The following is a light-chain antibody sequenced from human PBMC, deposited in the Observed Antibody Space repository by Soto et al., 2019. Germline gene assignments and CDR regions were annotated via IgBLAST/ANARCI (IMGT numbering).Light chain of an antibody. CDR3: QQYHSYWT. CDR2: DAS. J-gene: IGKJ1*01. V-gene: IGKV1-5*01. Sequence: DFQMTQSPSTLSASVGDRVTTTCRASQNIRSRLAWFKQKPGKAPKLRIYDASSLESGVQQWFSGSGSGTEFTLTISSLQTDDFSTYYCQQYHSYWTFGQGTKVDI. CDR1: QNIRSR.